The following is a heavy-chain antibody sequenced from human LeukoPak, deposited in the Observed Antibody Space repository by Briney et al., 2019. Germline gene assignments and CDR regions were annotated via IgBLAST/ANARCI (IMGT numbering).Heavy chain of an antibody. J-gene: IGHJ4*02. CDR3: ARGLLYYDFWSGYLSYFDY. V-gene: IGHV4-34*01. Sequence: SETLSLTCAVYGGSFSGYYWSWVRQPPGKGLEWIGEMNHRGSTNYNPSPKSRVTISVDTSKNQFSLKLSSVTAADTAVYYCARGLLYYDFWSGYLSYFDYWGQGTLVTVSS. CDR1: GGSFSGYY. CDR2: MNHRGST. D-gene: IGHD3-3*01.